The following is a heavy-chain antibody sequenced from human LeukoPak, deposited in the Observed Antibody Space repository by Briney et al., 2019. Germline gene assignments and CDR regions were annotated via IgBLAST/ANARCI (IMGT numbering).Heavy chain of an antibody. J-gene: IGHJ4*02. Sequence: PGGSLRLSCAASGFTFDDYAMHWVRQAPGKGLEWVSGISWNSGSIGYADSVKGRFTISRDNAKNSLSLQMNSLRVEDTAVYYCVTRPDYWGQGTLVTVSS. CDR1: GFTFDDYA. CDR2: ISWNSGSI. D-gene: IGHD6-6*01. V-gene: IGHV3-9*01. CDR3: VTRPDY.